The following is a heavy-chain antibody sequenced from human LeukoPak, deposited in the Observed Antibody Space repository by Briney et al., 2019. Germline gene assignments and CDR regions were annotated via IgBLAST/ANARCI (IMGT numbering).Heavy chain of an antibody. D-gene: IGHD5-24*01. CDR1: GFTFNDYY. V-gene: IGHV3-11*04. Sequence: GGSLRLSCAASGFTFNDYYMSWIRQAPGKGLEWVSYISSSGSTIYYADSVKGRFTISRDNAKNSLYLQMNSLRAEDTAVYYCARVNQLGARPVYFDYWGQGTLVTVSS. CDR2: ISSSGSTI. J-gene: IGHJ4*02. CDR3: ARVNQLGARPVYFDY.